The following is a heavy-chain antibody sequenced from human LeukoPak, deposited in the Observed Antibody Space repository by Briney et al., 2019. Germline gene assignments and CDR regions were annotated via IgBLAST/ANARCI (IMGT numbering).Heavy chain of an antibody. V-gene: IGHV3-33*01. CDR2: IWYDGSNK. D-gene: IGHD5-12*01. CDR3: ARDAATGYSGYEVFDY. CDR1: GFTFSSYG. Sequence: PGRSLRLSCAAPGFTFSSYGMHWVRQAPGKGLEWVAVIWYDGSNKYYADSVKGRFTISRDNSKNTLYLQMNSLRAEDTAVYYCARDAATGYSGYEVFDYWGQGTLVTVSS. J-gene: IGHJ4*02.